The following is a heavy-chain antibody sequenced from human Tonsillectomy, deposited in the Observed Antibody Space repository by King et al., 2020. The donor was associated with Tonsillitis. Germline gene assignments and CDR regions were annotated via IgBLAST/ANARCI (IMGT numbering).Heavy chain of an antibody. V-gene: IGHV2-5*01. Sequence: TLKESGPTLVKPTQTLTLTCTFSGFSLSTSGVGVGWIRQPPGKALEWLALIYLNDDKRYSPSLRSRLTITKDTPKNQVVLTMTNMDPVDTATYYCPHRLLSASGYSYGLDYWGQGTLVTVSS. CDR3: PHRLLSASGYSYGLDY. CDR2: IYLNDDK. CDR1: GFSLSTSGVG. D-gene: IGHD5-18*01. J-gene: IGHJ4*02.